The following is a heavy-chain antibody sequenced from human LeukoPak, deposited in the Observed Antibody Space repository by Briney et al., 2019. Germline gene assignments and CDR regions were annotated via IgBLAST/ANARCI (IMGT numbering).Heavy chain of an antibody. J-gene: IGHJ4*02. V-gene: IGHV3-74*01. CDR2: INVEGNYI. D-gene: IGHD3-22*01. CDR3: ARDLRGPYDQ. Sequence: AAKSLRLSCAASGFTVSRYWTHWVRQAPGKGLVWVARINVEGNYIDYAESVKGRFTISRDSAKNTLYLQTNSVRAEDTAVYSCARDLRGPYDQWGQGTLVTVSS. CDR1: GFTVSRYW.